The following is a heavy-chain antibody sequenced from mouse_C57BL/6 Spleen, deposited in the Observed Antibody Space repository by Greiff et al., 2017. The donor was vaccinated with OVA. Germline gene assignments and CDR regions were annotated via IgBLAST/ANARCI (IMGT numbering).Heavy chain of an antibody. J-gene: IGHJ2*01. CDR3: ARSLRSYFDY. V-gene: IGHV1-82*01. CDR1: GYAFSSSW. D-gene: IGHD1-1*01. CDR2: IYPGDGDT. Sequence: VKLQESGPELVKPGASVKISCKASGYAFSSSWMNWVKQRPGKGLEWIGRIYPGDGDTNYNGKFKGKATLTADKSSSTAYMQLSSLTSEDSAVYFCARSLRSYFDYWGQGTTLTVSS.